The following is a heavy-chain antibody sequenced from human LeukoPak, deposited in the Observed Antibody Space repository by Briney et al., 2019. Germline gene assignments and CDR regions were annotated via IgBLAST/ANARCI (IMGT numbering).Heavy chain of an antibody. CDR1: GYTFTSYG. J-gene: IGHJ4*02. V-gene: IGHV1-18*01. CDR3: ARDVYYDILTGPDFDY. Sequence: ASVKVSCKASGYTFTSYGISWVRQAPGQGLEWMGWISAYNGNTNYAQKLQGRVTMTTDTSTSTAYMELRSLRSDDTAVYYCARDVYYDILTGPDFDYRGQGTLVTVSS. CDR2: ISAYNGNT. D-gene: IGHD3-9*01.